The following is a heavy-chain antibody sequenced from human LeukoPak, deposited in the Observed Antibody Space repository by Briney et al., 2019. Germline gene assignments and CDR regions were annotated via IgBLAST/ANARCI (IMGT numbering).Heavy chain of an antibody. CDR1: GYTFTSYY. V-gene: IGHV1-46*01. CDR2: INPSGGST. J-gene: IGHJ4*02. CDR3: ARDLATMVRGVIIPADTDY. Sequence: GASVKVSFKASGYTFTSYYMHWVRQAPGQGLEWMGIINPSGGSTSYAQKFQGRVTMTRDTSTSTVYMELSSLRSEDTAVYYCARDLATMVRGVIIPADTDYWGQGTLVTVSS. D-gene: IGHD3-10*01.